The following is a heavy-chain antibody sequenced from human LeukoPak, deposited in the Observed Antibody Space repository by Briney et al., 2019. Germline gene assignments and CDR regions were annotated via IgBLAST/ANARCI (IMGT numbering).Heavy chain of an antibody. J-gene: IGHJ5*02. Sequence: GGTLRLSCAASGFTFSSYGMSWVRQAPGKGLEWVSGISNSGGTTYYADSVKGRFTISRDNSKNTLYLQMNSLRVEDTAIYYCARDHSGRSLDPWGRGTLVTVSS. V-gene: IGHV3-23*01. D-gene: IGHD5-12*01. CDR3: ARDHSGRSLDP. CDR1: GFTFSSYG. CDR2: ISNSGGTT.